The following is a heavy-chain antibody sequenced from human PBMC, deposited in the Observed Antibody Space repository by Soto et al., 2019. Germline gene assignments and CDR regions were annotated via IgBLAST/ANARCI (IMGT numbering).Heavy chain of an antibody. J-gene: IGHJ5*02. CDR2: IYYSGST. CDR1: GGSISSYY. V-gene: IGHV4-59*01. CDR3: ARSYYDFWSGYYESGVWFDP. D-gene: IGHD3-3*01. Sequence: TLSLTCTVSGGSISSYYWSWIRQPPGKGLEWIGYIYYSGSTNYNPSLKSRVTISVDTSKNQFSLKLSSVTAADTAVYYCARSYYDFWSGYYESGVWFDPWGHGTLVTVSS.